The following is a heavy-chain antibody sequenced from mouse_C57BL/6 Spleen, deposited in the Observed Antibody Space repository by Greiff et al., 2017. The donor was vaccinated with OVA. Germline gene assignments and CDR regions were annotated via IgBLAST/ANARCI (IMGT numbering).Heavy chain of an antibody. Sequence: EVMLVESGGGLVQPKGSLKLSCAASGFTFNTYAMHWVRQAPGTGLEWVARIRSKSSNYATYYADSVKDRFTISRDDSQSMLYLQMNNLKTEDTAMYYCVREYDYDRDYYAMDYWGQGTSVTVSS. J-gene: IGHJ4*01. CDR1: GFTFNTYA. CDR2: IRSKSSNYAT. D-gene: IGHD2-4*01. V-gene: IGHV10-3*01. CDR3: VREYDYDRDYYAMDY.